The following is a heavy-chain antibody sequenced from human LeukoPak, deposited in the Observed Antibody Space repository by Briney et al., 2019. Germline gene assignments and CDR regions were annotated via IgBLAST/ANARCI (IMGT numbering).Heavy chain of an antibody. CDR3: ARAVGTASDAFDI. CDR2: IYYSGST. CDR1: GGSISSGGYY. D-gene: IGHD2-21*02. Sequence: SETLSLTCTVSGGSISSGGYYWSWIPQHPGKGLEWIGYIYYSGSTYYNPSLKSRVTISVDTSKNQFSLKLSSGTAADTAVYYCARAVGTASDAFDIWGQGTMVTVSS. J-gene: IGHJ3*02. V-gene: IGHV4-31*03.